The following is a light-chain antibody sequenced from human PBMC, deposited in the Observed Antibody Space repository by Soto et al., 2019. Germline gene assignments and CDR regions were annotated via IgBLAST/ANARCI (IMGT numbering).Light chain of an antibody. J-gene: IGKJ1*01. CDR3: QQYGNSPRT. Sequence: MVVTQSPCSLPLSKGARATLSGRASQSLRTNSLAWYQQKPGQAPRLLISGVYSRAAGIPDRFSGSGSGTDFTLTISRLEPEDFAVYYCQQYGNSPRTFGQGTKVDIK. V-gene: IGKV3-20*01. CDR2: GVY. CDR1: QSLRTNS.